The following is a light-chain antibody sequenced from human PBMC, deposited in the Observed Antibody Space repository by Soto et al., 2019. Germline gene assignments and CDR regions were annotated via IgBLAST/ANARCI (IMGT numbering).Light chain of an antibody. V-gene: IGLV2-14*01. J-gene: IGLJ1*01. CDR3: SSFTSSMTNV. CDR1: FSYVGGYDY. CDR2: EVT. Sequence: QSVLTQPASVSGSPGQSIAISCTGTFSYVGGYDYVSWYQQHPDKAPKLMIYEVTKRPSGVSNRFSGSKSGNTASLTISGLQPEDEADYFCSSFTSSMTNVLGSGTKVTVL.